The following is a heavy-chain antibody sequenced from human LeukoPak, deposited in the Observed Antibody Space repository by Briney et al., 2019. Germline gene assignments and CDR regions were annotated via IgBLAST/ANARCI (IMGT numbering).Heavy chain of an antibody. D-gene: IGHD3-10*01. V-gene: IGHV3-23*01. Sequence: GGSLRLSCAASGFTFSSYAMSWVRQAPGKGLEWVSAISGSGGSTYYADSVKGRFTISRDNSKNTLYLQMNSLRAEDMAVYYCAKDPLLWFGEFDYWGQGTLVTVSS. CDR3: AKDPLLWFGEFDY. J-gene: IGHJ4*02. CDR2: ISGSGGST. CDR1: GFTFSSYA.